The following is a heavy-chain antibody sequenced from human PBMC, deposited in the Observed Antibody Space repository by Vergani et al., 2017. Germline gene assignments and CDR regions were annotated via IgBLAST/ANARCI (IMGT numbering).Heavy chain of an antibody. CDR2: IYYSGST. CDR1: GGSISSSSYY. V-gene: IGHV4-39*01. J-gene: IGHJ5*02. Sequence: QLQLQESGPGLVKPSETLSLTCTVSGGSISSSSYYWGWIRQPPGKGLEWIGSIYYSGSTYYNPSLKSRVTISVDTSKNQFSLKLSSVTAADTAVYYCAGAIVVVPAAAVGWFDPWGQGTLVTVSS. CDR3: AGAIVVVPAAAVGWFDP. D-gene: IGHD2-2*01.